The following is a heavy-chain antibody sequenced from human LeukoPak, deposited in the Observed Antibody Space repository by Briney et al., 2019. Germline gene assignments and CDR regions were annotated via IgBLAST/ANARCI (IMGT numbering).Heavy chain of an antibody. V-gene: IGHV3-53*01. J-gene: IGHJ4*02. CDR3: ARSGSQQWLNYFDY. Sequence: GGSLRLSCAASGFTFSSYWMSWVRQAPGKGLEWVSIIYSDGSTYYADSVKGRFTISRDTSKNTLYLQMNSLRAEDTAVYYCARSGSQQWLNYFDYWGQGTLVTVSS. D-gene: IGHD6-19*01. CDR2: IYSDGST. CDR1: GFTFSSYW.